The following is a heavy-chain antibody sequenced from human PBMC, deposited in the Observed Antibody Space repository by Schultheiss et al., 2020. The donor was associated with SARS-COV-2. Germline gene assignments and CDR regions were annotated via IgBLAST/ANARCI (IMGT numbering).Heavy chain of an antibody. CDR2: ISAYNGNT. D-gene: IGHD1-26*01. Sequence: GESLKISCKASGYTFTSYGISWVRQAPGQGLEWMGWISAYNGNTNYAQKLQGRVTMTTDTSTSTAYMELRSLRSDDTAVYYCARVGAPTFDAFDIWGQGTMVTVSS. CDR3: ARVGAPTFDAFDI. CDR1: GYTFTSYG. J-gene: IGHJ3*02. V-gene: IGHV1-18*01.